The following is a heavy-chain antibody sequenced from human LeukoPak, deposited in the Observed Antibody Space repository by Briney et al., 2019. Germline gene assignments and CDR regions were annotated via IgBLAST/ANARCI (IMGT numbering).Heavy chain of an antibody. D-gene: IGHD3-3*01. CDR2: IYYSGST. CDR3: ARASYDFWSGYRYYYYGMDV. J-gene: IGHJ6*02. Sequence: SETLSLTCTVSGGSISSYYWSWIRQPPGEGLEWDGFIYYSGSTNYNPSLKSRVTISVDTSKNQFSLKLSSVTAADTAVYYCARASYDFWSGYRYYYYGMDVWGQGTTVTVSS. V-gene: IGHV4-59*01. CDR1: GGSISSYY.